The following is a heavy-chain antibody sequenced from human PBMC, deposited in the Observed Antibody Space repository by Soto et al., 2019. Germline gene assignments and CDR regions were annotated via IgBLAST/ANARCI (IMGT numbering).Heavy chain of an antibody. J-gene: IGHJ4*02. Sequence: PGESLKISCKGSGYSFTNYCIGWVRQMPGKGLEWMGIIYPGGSDIRYSPSFQGQVTISADKSLSTAYLQWSSLKASDTAMYYCARAAYYYDSSGFPFHYWGQGTLVTVSS. D-gene: IGHD3-22*01. V-gene: IGHV5-51*01. CDR1: GYSFTNYC. CDR3: ARAAYYYDSSGFPFHY. CDR2: IYPGGSDI.